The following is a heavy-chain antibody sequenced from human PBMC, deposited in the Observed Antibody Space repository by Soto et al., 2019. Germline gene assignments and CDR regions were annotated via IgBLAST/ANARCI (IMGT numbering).Heavy chain of an antibody. CDR2: IYYSGST. CDR1: CGSINSSSYF. CDR3: ARHYSSGSRNWFDP. V-gene: IGHV4-39*01. J-gene: IGHJ5*02. D-gene: IGHD6-19*01. Sequence: SETLSLTCSFSCGSINSSSYFWGWVRQPPGKGLEWIGSIYYSGSTYYNPSLRSRVTISVDTSKNQFSLKLSSVTAADTAVFYCARHYSSGSRNWFDPWGQGTLVTVSS.